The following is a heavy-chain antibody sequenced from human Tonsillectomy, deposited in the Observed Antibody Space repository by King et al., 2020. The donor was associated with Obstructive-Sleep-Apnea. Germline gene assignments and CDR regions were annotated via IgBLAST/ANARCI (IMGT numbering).Heavy chain of an antibody. CDR3: TTDRRYFDWLLPFDY. J-gene: IGHJ4*02. D-gene: IGHD3-9*01. CDR2: LKSKTDGGTT. V-gene: IGHV3-15*01. CDR1: GFTFINAW. Sequence: VQLVESGGGLVKPGGSLRLSCAASGFTFINAWMSGVRQAPGKGLEWVGSLKSKTDGGTTAYAAPVKGSFTTSRDGSKNTLYLQMNSLKTEDTAVYYCTTDRRYFDWLLPFDYWGQGTLVTVSS.